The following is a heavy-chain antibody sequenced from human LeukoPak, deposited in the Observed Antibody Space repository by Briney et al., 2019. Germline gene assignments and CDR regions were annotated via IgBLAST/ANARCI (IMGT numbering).Heavy chain of an antibody. D-gene: IGHD3-22*01. Sequence: GGSLRLSCAASGFTFSSYAMSWVRQAPGKGLEWVSAITSSGGSAYYADSVKGRFTISRDNSKNTLYLQMNSLRAEDTAVYYCAKVTYYYDSSGPLEFDPWGQGTLVTVSS. V-gene: IGHV3-23*01. J-gene: IGHJ5*02. CDR1: GFTFSSYA. CDR3: AKVTYYYDSSGPLEFDP. CDR2: ITSSGGSA.